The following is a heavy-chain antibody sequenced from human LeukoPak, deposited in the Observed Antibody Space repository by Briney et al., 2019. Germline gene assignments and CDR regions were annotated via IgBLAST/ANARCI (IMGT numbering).Heavy chain of an antibody. CDR1: GFTFSSYA. J-gene: IGHJ6*02. Sequence: PVKSLRLSCAASGFTFSSYAMHWVRQVPGKGLEWLAVISYDGSNKYYAESVKGRFTISKDNSKNTLYLQLNSLTAEDPAVYYCARDKAVAGPYYYHASGIAVWGQGTTVTVSS. D-gene: IGHD6-19*01. V-gene: IGHV3-30-3*01. CDR3: ARDKAVAGPYYYHASGIAV. CDR2: ISYDGSNK.